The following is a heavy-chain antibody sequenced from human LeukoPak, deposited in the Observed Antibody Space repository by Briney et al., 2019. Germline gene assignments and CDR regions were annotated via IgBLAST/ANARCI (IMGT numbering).Heavy chain of an antibody. CDR2: IWYDGSNK. Sequence: PGGSLRLSCAASGFTFSSYGMHWVRQAPGKGLEWVAVIWYDGSNKYYADSVKGRFTISRDNSKNALYLQMNSLRAEDTAVYYCAKDQERIMITFGGAIVTSPLDYWGQGTLVTVSS. CDR1: GFTFSSYG. J-gene: IGHJ4*02. CDR3: AKDQERIMITFGGAIVTSPLDY. D-gene: IGHD3-16*02. V-gene: IGHV3-33*06.